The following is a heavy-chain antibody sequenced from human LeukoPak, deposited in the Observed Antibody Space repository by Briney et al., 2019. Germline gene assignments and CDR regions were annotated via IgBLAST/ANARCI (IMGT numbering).Heavy chain of an antibody. CDR1: GFIFSNYW. CDR3: TRDQSYFDSSGYSYWFDP. CDR2: IRNLDYDGTA. J-gene: IGHJ5*02. V-gene: IGHV3-49*04. D-gene: IGHD3-22*01. Sequence: PGGSLRLSCVASGFIFSNYWMSWVRQAPGKGLEWVGLIRNLDYDGTARYAASVQGRFTISRDDSKSIAYLQMNSLKTEDTALYYCTRDQSYFDSSGYSYWFDPWGQGTLVTVSS.